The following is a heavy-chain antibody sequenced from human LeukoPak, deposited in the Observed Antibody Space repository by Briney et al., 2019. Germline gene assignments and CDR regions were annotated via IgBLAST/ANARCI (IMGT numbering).Heavy chain of an antibody. D-gene: IGHD3-10*01. J-gene: IGHJ4*01. CDR2: ISAYNGNT. Sequence: ASVKVSCKASGYTFTSYGISWVRQAPGQGLEWMGWISAYNGNTNYAQKFQGRVTITTDASTSTAYMELRSLRSDDTAVDYCAKVEGDYYGSGSYYGDYWGQRALVTVSS. V-gene: IGHV1-18*01. CDR1: GYTFTSYG. CDR3: AKVEGDYYGSGSYYGDY.